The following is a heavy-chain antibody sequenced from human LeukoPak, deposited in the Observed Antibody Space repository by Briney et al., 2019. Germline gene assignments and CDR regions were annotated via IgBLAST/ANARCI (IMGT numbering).Heavy chain of an antibody. CDR2: ISSSSSYI. D-gene: IGHD5-18*01. CDR1: GFTFSSYS. V-gene: IGHV3-21*04. Sequence: GGSLRLSCAASGFTFSSYSMNWVRQAPGKRLEWVSSISSSSSYIYYADSVKGRFTISRDNAKNSLYLQMNSLRAEDTALYYCAKGNSDIDTAFDNWGQGTLVTVSS. CDR3: AKGNSDIDTAFDN. J-gene: IGHJ4*02.